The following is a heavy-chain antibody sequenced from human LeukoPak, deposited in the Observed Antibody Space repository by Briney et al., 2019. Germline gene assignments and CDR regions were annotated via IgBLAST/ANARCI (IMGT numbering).Heavy chain of an antibody. CDR2: ISGSGDST. D-gene: IGHD6-19*01. CDR1: GFTFSSYA. J-gene: IGHJ4*02. Sequence: GGSLRLSCAASGFTFSSYAMSWVRQAPEKGLEWVSAISGSGDSTYYADSVKGRFTIARDNAKNSLYLQMNSLRAEDTAVYYCAREPVAGGYWGQGTLVTVSS. CDR3: AREPVAGGY. V-gene: IGHV3-23*01.